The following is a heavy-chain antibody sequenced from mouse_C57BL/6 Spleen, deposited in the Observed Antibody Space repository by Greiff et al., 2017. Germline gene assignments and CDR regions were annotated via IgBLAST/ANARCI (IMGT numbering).Heavy chain of an antibody. CDR3: AREEIYYGYDLGFAY. Sequence: EVQLVESGGGLVKPGGSLKLSCAASGFTFSDYGMHWVRQAPEKGLEWVAYISSGSSTIYYANTVKGRFTISRDNAKNTLFLQMTSLRSEDTAMYYCAREEIYYGYDLGFAYWGQGTLVTVSA. D-gene: IGHD2-2*01. CDR2: ISSGSSTI. CDR1: GFTFSDYG. V-gene: IGHV5-17*01. J-gene: IGHJ3*01.